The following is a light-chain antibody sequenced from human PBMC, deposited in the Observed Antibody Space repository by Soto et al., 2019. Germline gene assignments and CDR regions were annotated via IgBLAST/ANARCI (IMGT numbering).Light chain of an antibody. CDR3: KLYNSY. CDR2: EAS. CDR1: QSISTW. V-gene: IGKV1-5*03. J-gene: IGKJ2*01. Sequence: DIQMTQSPSTLSASVGDRVTITCRASQSISTWLAWYQQKPGKAPKLLIYEASSLETGVPSRFSGSGSETEFPLTISTLQLDDFETYSSKLYNSYFARGTKLEIK.